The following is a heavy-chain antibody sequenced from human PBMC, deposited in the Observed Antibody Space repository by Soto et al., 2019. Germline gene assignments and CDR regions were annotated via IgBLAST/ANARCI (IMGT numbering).Heavy chain of an antibody. CDR1: GFSLSTSGGG. CDR3: AHSNCSSGRCHAFGLAY. D-gene: IGHD2-2*01. Sequence: QIPLKESGPTLVKPTQTLTLTCTCSGFSLSTSGGGVGWIRQPPGKALEWLAVIYWDDDKPYSPSLKTRVSITKETSKSQIVLTMTNMGTVDTSPYFCAHSNCSSGRCHAFGLAYWGEGTLVTVSS. V-gene: IGHV2-5*02. J-gene: IGHJ4*02. CDR2: IYWDDDK.